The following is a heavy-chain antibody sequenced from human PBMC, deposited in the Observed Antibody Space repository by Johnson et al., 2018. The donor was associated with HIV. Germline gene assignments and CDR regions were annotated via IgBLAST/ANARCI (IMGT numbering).Heavy chain of an antibody. CDR2: ISYDGSNK. Sequence: QVQLVESGGGVVQPGRSLRLSCAASGFTFSSYAMHWVRQAPGKGLEWVAVISYDGSNKYYADSVQGRFTISRDNSKNTLYLQMNSLRAEDTAVYYCATRDPTYRPGAFDLWGQGTMVTVSS. J-gene: IGHJ3*01. D-gene: IGHD1-14*01. CDR1: GFTFSSYA. V-gene: IGHV3-30-3*01. CDR3: ATRDPTYRPGAFDL.